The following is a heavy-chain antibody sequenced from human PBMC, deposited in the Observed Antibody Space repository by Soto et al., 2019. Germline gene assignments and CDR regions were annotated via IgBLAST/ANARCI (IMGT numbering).Heavy chain of an antibody. CDR2: ISGSGGST. CDR1: GFTFSNYA. J-gene: IGHJ5*01. D-gene: IGHD3-22*01. CDR3: AKGSTTIVSSGINWFDS. Sequence: PVWSLGLSCASSGFTFSNYAMIWVRHAPVKGLDLASSISGSGGSTYYSGSLNGGFTISRDNSKNSLYLQMNRLRAEDTAIYYCAKGSTTIVSSGINWFDSWGQGTLVTVSS. V-gene: IGHV3-23*01.